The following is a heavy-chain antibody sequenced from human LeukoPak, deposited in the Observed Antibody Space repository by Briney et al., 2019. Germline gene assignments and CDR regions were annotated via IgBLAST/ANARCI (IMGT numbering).Heavy chain of an antibody. V-gene: IGHV3-30-3*01. CDR3: ARGYYDSSGYPLSDY. CDR2: ISYDGSNK. D-gene: IGHD3-22*01. CDR1: GFTFSSYA. J-gene: IGHJ4*02. Sequence: GGSLRLSCAASGFTFSSYAMHWVRQAPGKGLEWVAVISYDGSNKYYADSVKGRFTISRDNSKNTLYLQMNSLRAEDTAVYHCARGYYDSSGYPLSDYWGQGTLVTVSS.